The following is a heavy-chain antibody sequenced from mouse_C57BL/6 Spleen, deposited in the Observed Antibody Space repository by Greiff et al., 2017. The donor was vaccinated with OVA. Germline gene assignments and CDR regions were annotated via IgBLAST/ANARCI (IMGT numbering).Heavy chain of an antibody. CDR1: GYSFTGYY. CDR2: INPSTGGT. D-gene: IGHD2-5*01. Sequence: EVHLVESGPELVKPGASVKISCKASGYSFTGYYMNWVKQSPEKSLEWIGEINPSTGGTTYNQKFKAKATLTVDKSSSTAYMQLKSLTSEDSAVYYCARDYSNSWYFDVWGTGTTVTVSS. V-gene: IGHV1-42*01. J-gene: IGHJ1*03. CDR3: ARDYSNSWYFDV.